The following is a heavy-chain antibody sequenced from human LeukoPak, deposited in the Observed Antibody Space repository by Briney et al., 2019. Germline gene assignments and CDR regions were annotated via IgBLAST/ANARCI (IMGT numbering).Heavy chain of an antibody. CDR1: GGTFSSYA. CDR3: AISRRSGYCSSTSCYTDYYYYGMDV. CDR2: IIPIFGIA. Sequence: SVKVSCKASGGTFSSYAISWVRQAPGQGLEWMGRIIPIFGIANYAQKFQGRVTITADKSTSTAYMELSSLGSEDTAVYYCAISRRSGYCSSTSCYTDYYYYGMDVWGQGTTVTVSS. V-gene: IGHV1-69*04. D-gene: IGHD2-2*02. J-gene: IGHJ6*02.